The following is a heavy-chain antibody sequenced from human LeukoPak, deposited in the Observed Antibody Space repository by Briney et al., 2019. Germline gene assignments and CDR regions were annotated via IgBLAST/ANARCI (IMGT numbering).Heavy chain of an antibody. CDR3: AGTTVTKSYYYYYMDV. Sequence: GASVKVSCKASGGTFSSYAISWVRQAPGQGLEWMGGIIPIFGTANYAQKFQGRVTITADESTSTAYMELSSLRSEDTAVYYCAGTTVTKSYYYYYMDVWGKGTTVTISS. CDR1: GGTFSSYA. J-gene: IGHJ6*03. CDR2: IIPIFGTA. V-gene: IGHV1-69*13. D-gene: IGHD4-17*01.